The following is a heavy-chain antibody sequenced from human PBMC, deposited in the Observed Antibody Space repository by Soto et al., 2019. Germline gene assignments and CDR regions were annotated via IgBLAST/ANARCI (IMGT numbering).Heavy chain of an antibody. CDR3: AKDRLANPPYYYYYYGLDV. CDR1: GFTFSSYG. V-gene: IGHV3-30*18. Sequence: LRLSCAASGFTFSSYGMHWVRQAPGKGLEWVAIISYDGSNKYYADSVKGRFTISRDRSKNTLYLQMNSLRAADTAVYYCAKDRLANPPYYYYYYGLDVWGQGTTVTVSS. J-gene: IGHJ6*02. CDR2: ISYDGSNK.